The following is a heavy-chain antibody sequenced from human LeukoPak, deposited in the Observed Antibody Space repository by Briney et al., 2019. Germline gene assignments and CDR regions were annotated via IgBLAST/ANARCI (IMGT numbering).Heavy chain of an antibody. CDR2: ISGSGGST. Sequence: PGGSLRLSCAASGFTFSSYAMSWVRQAPGKGLEWVSAISGSGGSTYYADSVKGRFAISRDNSKNTLYLQMNSLRAEDTAVYYCARTMVVAAPNYSYYYGMDVWGQGTTVTVSS. CDR1: GFTFSSYA. J-gene: IGHJ6*02. CDR3: ARTMVVAAPNYSYYYGMDV. V-gene: IGHV3-23*01. D-gene: IGHD2-15*01.